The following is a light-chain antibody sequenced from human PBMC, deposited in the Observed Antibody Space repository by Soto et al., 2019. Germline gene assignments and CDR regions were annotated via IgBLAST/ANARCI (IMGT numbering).Light chain of an antibody. CDR2: GAS. CDR1: QTVGGNY. Sequence: ENVLTQSPDTLSLSPGGRATLSCRARQTVGGNYLAWYQHQPGQAPRLLIHGASNRATGIPDRFSGSGSGTDFPLSISRLEPEDFAVYYCQQYSVSPFSFGGGTKVEIE. CDR3: QQYSVSPFS. J-gene: IGKJ4*01. V-gene: IGKV3-20*01.